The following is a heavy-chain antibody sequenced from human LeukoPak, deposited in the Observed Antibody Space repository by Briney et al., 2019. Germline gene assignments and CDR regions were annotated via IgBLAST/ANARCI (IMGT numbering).Heavy chain of an antibody. CDR1: GGSISSYY. CDR2: IYSSGGT. D-gene: IGHD6-13*01. V-gene: IGHV4-4*07. Sequence: SETLSLTCTVSGGSISSYYWSWIRQPAGKGLEWIGRIYSSGGTDYNPSLKSRVIMSVDTSKNQFSLKLRSVTAADTAVYYCARGIAAASERAFGIWGQGTMVTVSS. J-gene: IGHJ3*02. CDR3: ARGIAAASERAFGI.